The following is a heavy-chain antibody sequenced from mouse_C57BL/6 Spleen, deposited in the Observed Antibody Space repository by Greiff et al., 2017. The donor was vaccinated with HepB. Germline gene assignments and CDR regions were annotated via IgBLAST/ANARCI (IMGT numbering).Heavy chain of an antibody. CDR1: GYTFTDYE. D-gene: IGHD1-1*02. V-gene: IGHV1-15*01. CDR2: IDPETGGT. Sequence: VQLQQSGAELVRPGASVTLSCKASGYTFTDYEMHWVKQTPVHGLEWIGAIDPETGGTAYNQKFKGKAILTADKSSSTAYMELRSLTSEDSAVNYCTMVAWLAYWGQGTLVTVAA. CDR3: TMVAWLAY. J-gene: IGHJ3*01.